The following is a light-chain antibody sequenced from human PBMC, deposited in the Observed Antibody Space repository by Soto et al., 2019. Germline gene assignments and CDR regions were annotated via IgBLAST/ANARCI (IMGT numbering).Light chain of an antibody. CDR1: SSDVGGYTS. V-gene: IGLV2-8*01. J-gene: IGLJ1*01. Sequence: QSVLTQPPSASGTPGQSVAISFTGTSSDVGGYTSVSWYQQPLDKAPKLRIYEVNKRPSGVHERFSVAKSGNTASLTVSGLQAEDEADYYCSSYAGSSNVFGTGTKVTGL. CDR2: EVN. CDR3: SSYAGSSNV.